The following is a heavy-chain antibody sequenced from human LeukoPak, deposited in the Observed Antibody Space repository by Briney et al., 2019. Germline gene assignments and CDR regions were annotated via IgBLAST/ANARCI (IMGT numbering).Heavy chain of an antibody. D-gene: IGHD4-11*01. CDR2: INPHSGGT. V-gene: IGHV1-2*02. Sequence: ASVKVSCKTSGYTFSGYYMHWVRQAPGQGLEWMGWINPHSGGTNYAQKFQGRVTMTRDTSISTAYMELSRLRSDDTAVYYCAREITVTTDWFDPWGQGTLVTVSS. CDR1: GYTFSGYY. CDR3: AREITVTTDWFDP. J-gene: IGHJ5*02.